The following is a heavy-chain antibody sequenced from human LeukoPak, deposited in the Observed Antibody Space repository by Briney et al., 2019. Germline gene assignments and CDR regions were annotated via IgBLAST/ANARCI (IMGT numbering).Heavy chain of an antibody. J-gene: IGHJ3*02. CDR3: ARDSGSTSSDDAFDI. CDR2: ISSSGSTI. Sequence: GGSLRLSCAASGFTFSDYYMSWIRQAPGKGLEWVSYISSSGSTIYYADSVKGRFTISRDNAKNSLYLQMNSLRAEDTAVYYCARDSGSTSSDDAFDIWGQGTMVTVSS. V-gene: IGHV3-11*04. D-gene: IGHD2-2*01. CDR1: GFTFSDYY.